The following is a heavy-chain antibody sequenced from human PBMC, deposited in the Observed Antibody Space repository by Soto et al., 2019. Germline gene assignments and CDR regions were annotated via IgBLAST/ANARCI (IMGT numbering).Heavy chain of an antibody. CDR3: ARDRALLWFGELLASDY. V-gene: IGHV1-18*01. D-gene: IGHD3-10*01. CDR2: ISAYNGNT. J-gene: IGHJ4*02. Sequence: QVQLVQSGAEVKKPGASVKVSCKASGHTFTSYGISWVRQAPGQGLEWMGWISAYNGNTNYAQKLQGRVTMTTDTSTSTAYMELRSLRSDDTAVYYCARDRALLWFGELLASDYWGQGTLVTVSS. CDR1: GHTFTSYG.